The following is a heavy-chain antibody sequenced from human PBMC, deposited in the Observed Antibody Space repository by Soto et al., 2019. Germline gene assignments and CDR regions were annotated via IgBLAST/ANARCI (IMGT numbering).Heavy chain of an antibody. J-gene: IGHJ5*02. CDR1: GGSISSGGYY. D-gene: IGHD5-18*01. Sequence: SETLSLTCTVSGGSISSGGYYWSWIRQHPGKGLEWIGYIYYSGSTYYNPSLKSRVTISVDTSKNQFSLKLSSVTAADTAVYYCAREPDVDTIGWFDPWGQGTLVTVSS. CDR2: IYYSGST. CDR3: AREPDVDTIGWFDP. V-gene: IGHV4-31*03.